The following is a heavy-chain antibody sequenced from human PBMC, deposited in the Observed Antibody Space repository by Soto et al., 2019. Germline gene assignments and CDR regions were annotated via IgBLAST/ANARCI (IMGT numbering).Heavy chain of an antibody. CDR2: IWFDGSNK. CDR1: EFTFSGYA. V-gene: IGHV3-33*01. CDR3: ARDHSCSGSRCYSQYYFDY. Sequence: QVQLVESGGGVVQPGRSLRLSCAASEFTFSGYAMQWVCQAPGKGLEWVSIIWFDGSNKYYADSVKGRFTISRDNSKNTMYLQMNSLRAEDTAVYYCARDHSCSGSRCYSQYYFDYWVHGTLVTVSS. D-gene: IGHD2-15*01. J-gene: IGHJ4*01.